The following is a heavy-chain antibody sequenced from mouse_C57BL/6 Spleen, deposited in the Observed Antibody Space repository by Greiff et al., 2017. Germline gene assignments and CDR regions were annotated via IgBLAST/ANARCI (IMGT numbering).Heavy chain of an antibody. CDR1: GFTFTDYY. CDR2: IRNKANGYTT. J-gene: IGHJ2*01. D-gene: IGHD1-1*02. Sequence: EVKLMESGGGLVQPGGSLSLSCAASGFTFTDYYMSWVRQPPGKALEWWGFIRNKANGYTTEYSASVKGRFTISRDNSQSILYLRMNALRAEDSATYYCARYEGGYFDYWGQGTTLTVSS. V-gene: IGHV7-3*01. CDR3: ARYEGGYFDY.